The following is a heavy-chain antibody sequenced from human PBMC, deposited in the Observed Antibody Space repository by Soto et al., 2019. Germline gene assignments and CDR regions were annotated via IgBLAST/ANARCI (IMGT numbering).Heavy chain of an antibody. V-gene: IGHV3-74*01. J-gene: IGHJ6*03. CDR1: GFTFSSYW. D-gene: IGHD6-13*01. Sequence: EVQLVESGGGLVQPGGSLRLSCAASGFTFSSYWMHWVRQAPGKGLVWVSRLNGDGTSANYADSVKGRFTTSRDNDQNTVYLQMNSLRAEDTAVYYCVRGSWQKYYIEVWGKGTTVTVSS. CDR2: LNGDGTSA. CDR3: VRGSWQKYYIEV.